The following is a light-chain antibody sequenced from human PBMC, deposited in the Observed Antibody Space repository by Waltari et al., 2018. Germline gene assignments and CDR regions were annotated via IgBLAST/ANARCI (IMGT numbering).Light chain of an antibody. CDR1: SSAVCGYTL. J-gene: IGLJ2*01. CDR3: CSYAGSSTSV. V-gene: IGLV2-23*02. CDR2: EVS. Sequence: QSALTQPASVSGSPGQAITISCPGTSSAVCGYTLVLWYQQPPGKAPKPMIYEVSKRPSGVSNRFSGSKSGNTASLTISGLQAEDEADYYCCSYAGSSTSVFGGGTKLTVL.